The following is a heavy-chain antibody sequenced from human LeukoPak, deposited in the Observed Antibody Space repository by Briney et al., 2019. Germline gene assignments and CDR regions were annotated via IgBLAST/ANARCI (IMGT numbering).Heavy chain of an antibody. D-gene: IGHD3-9*01. J-gene: IGHJ6*02. V-gene: IGHV1-18*01. Sequence: GASVKVPCKASGYTFTSYGISWVRQAPGQGLEWMGWISAYNGNTNYAQKLQGRVTMTTDTSTSTAYMELRSLRSDDTAVYYCARDRLRYFDWLSVPRRSYPMDVWGQGTTVTVSS. CDR2: ISAYNGNT. CDR1: GYTFTSYG. CDR3: ARDRLRYFDWLSVPRRSYPMDV.